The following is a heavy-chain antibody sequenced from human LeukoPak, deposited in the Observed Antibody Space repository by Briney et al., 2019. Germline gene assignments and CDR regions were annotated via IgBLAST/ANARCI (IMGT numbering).Heavy chain of an antibody. J-gene: IGHJ4*02. V-gene: IGHV3-23*01. Sequence: GGSLRLSCAASGFTFSSYSMNWVRQAPGKGLEWVSAISGSGGSTYYADSVKGRFTTSRDNSKNTLYLQMNSLRAEDTAVYYCAGRLVYDYWGQGTLVTVSS. CDR3: AGRLVYDY. D-gene: IGHD6-19*01. CDR2: ISGSGGST. CDR1: GFTFSSYS.